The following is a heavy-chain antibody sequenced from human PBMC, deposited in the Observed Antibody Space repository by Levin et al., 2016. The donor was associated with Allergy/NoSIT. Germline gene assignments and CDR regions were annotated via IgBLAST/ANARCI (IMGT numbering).Heavy chain of an antibody. D-gene: IGHD2-15*01. CDR1: GGSISSYY. J-gene: IGHJ3*02. V-gene: IGHV4-59*01. CDR2: IYYSGST. Sequence: SETLSLTCTVSGGSISSYYWSWIRQPPGKGLEWIGYIYYSGSTNYNPSLKSRVTISVDTSKNQFSLKLSSVTAADTAVYYCAREGWVVAAKGYAFDIWGQGTMVTVSS. CDR3: AREGWVVAAKGYAFDI.